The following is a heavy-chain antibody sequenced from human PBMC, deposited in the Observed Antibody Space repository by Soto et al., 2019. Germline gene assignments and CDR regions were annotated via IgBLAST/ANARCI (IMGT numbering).Heavy chain of an antibody. J-gene: IGHJ6*02. D-gene: IGHD1-1*01. CDR1: GGTFSSHS. V-gene: IGHV1-69*13. CDR2: IIPIFGPT. CDR3: ATGSFTSTGGRIGYHYNAMDV. Sequence: SVKVSCKSSGGTFSSHSINWVRQAPGQGLEWMGGIIPIFGPTNFAKKFQGRVTITADESTTTAYMELSSLTSEDTAVYYCATGSFTSTGGRIGYHYNAMDVWGQGTTVTVSS.